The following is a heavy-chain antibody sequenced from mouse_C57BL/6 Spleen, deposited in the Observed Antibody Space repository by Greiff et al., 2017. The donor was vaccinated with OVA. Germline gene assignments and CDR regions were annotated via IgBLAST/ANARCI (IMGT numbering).Heavy chain of an antibody. CDR1: GYTFTDYY. CDR3: ARRATVVPHYYAMDY. D-gene: IGHD1-1*01. V-gene: IGHV1-77*01. J-gene: IGHJ4*01. CDR2: IGPGSGST. Sequence: QVQLQQSGAELVKPGASVKISCKASGYTFTDYYINWVKQRPGQGLEWIGKIGPGSGSTYYNEKFKGKATLTAEKSSSTAYMQLSSLTSEDSAVYFCARRATVVPHYYAMDYWGQGTSVTVSS.